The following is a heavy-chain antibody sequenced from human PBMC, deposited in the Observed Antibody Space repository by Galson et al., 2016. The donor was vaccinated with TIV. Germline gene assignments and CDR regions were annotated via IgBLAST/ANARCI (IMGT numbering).Heavy chain of an antibody. CDR3: ARGSDYYDGSGYQN. CDR2: IIAIFGTT. Sequence: SCKASGGIFNSYAISWVRQAPGQGLEWMGRIIAIFGTTNYAQKFQGRVTINADESTSTVYMELRSLISEDTAVYYCARGSDYYDGSGYQNWGQGTLVTVSP. CDR1: GGIFNSYA. J-gene: IGHJ4*02. D-gene: IGHD3-22*01. V-gene: IGHV1-69*15.